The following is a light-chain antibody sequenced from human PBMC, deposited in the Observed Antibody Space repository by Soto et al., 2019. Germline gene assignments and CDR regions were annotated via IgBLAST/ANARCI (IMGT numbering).Light chain of an antibody. V-gene: IGKV3-11*01. J-gene: IGKJ2*01. Sequence: EIVLTQSPATLSLYPGARATLPCRASQSVTRYLAWYQQKPGQAPRLLIYAAPNRATGIPARFSGSRSGTDFTLTISSLEPEDFAVDYGQQRSTSPYTFGQGTKLEIQ. CDR3: QQRSTSPYT. CDR2: AAP. CDR1: QSVTRY.